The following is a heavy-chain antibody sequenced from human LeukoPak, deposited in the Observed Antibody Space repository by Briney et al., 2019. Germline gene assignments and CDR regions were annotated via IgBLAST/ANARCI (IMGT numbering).Heavy chain of an antibody. D-gene: IGHD3-3*01. CDR2: IYYSGST. V-gene: IGHV4-31*03. Sequence: SQTLSLTCTVSGGSISSGGYYWSWIRQHPGKGLEWIGYIYYSGSTYYNPSLKSRVTISVDTFKNQFSLKLSSVTAADTAVYYCARCSHDFWSGYYIDPWGQGTLVTVSS. CDR1: GGSISSGGYY. J-gene: IGHJ5*02. CDR3: ARCSHDFWSGYYIDP.